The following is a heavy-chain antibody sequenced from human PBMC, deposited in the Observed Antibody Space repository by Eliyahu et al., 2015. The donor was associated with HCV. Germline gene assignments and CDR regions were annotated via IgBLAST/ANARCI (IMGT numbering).Heavy chain of an antibody. Sequence: QVQLVESGGGLVKPGGSLRLSCVASGFTFSDYYMSWIRQAPGKGLEWISYISRRSDNIRYADSVQGRFTISRDNAKNSLYLQMNSLGAEDTAVYYCARRGYGDFVGSWYFDLWGRGTLVSVSP. D-gene: IGHD4-17*01. CDR1: GFTFSDYY. J-gene: IGHJ2*01. CDR2: ISRRSDNI. V-gene: IGHV3-11*06. CDR3: ARRGYGDFVGSWYFDL.